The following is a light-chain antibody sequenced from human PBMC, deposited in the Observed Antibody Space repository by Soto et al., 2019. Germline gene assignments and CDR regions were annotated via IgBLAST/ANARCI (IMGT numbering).Light chain of an antibody. V-gene: IGLV1-40*01. CDR1: SSNIGAGFD. Sequence: QSVLTQPPSVSGAPGQRVTISCTGSSSNIGAGFDVHWYQQLPGTAPKLLISRNTNRPSGVPDRFSGSKSGTSASLAITGLQAEDEADYYCQSYDNTLSGWVFGGGTKLTVL. CDR3: QSYDNTLSGWV. J-gene: IGLJ3*02. CDR2: RNT.